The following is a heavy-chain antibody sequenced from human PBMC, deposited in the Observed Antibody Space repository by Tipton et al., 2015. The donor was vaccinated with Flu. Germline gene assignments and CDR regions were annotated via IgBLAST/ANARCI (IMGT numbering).Heavy chain of an antibody. CDR1: GGSISSVTYY. D-gene: IGHD6-19*01. CDR2: IYSSGST. J-gene: IGHJ1*01. Sequence: TLSLTCTVSGGSISSVTYYWGWIRQPPGKGLEWIGNIYSSGSTYYNPSLKSRVTISLDTSKNQFSLKLSSVTAADTAVYYCAREKDSSGSEYFQHWGQGTLVTVSS. V-gene: IGHV4-39*07. CDR3: AREKDSSGSEYFQH.